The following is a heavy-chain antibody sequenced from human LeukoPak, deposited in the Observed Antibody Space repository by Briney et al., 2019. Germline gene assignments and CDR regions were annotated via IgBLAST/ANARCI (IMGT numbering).Heavy chain of an antibody. CDR3: ASFRSSGMYYFDY. CDR2: INPNSGGT. J-gene: IGHJ4*02. CDR1: GYTFTGYY. D-gene: IGHD3-3*01. Sequence: ASVKVSCKASGYTFTGYYMHWVRQAPGQGLEWMGRINPNSGGTNYAQKFQGRVTMTRDTSISTAYMELSRLRSDDTAVYYCASFRSSGMYYFDYWGQGTLVTVSS. V-gene: IGHV1-2*06.